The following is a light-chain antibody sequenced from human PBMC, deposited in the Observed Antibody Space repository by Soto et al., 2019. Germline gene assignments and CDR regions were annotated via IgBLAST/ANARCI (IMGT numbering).Light chain of an antibody. Sequence: EIVMTQSPATVSVSPGERVTLSCRASQSVSLNLAWYQQKPGQPPRLLIYGASTRATGIPARFSGSGSGIEFTLTIASLQSEDFAVYYCQQYNNWPPWTFGQGTKVEVK. CDR3: QQYNNWPPWT. V-gene: IGKV3-15*01. CDR2: GAS. J-gene: IGKJ1*01. CDR1: QSVSLN.